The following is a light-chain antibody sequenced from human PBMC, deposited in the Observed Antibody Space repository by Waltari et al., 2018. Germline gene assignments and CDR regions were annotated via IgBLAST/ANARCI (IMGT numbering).Light chain of an antibody. J-gene: IGLJ2*01. Sequence: SSELTQDPSVSVALGQTVRRTCQGDSIRRFDASWYHKRPGQAPILVLYGQNNRPSGIPDRFSGSTSGNTASLTITGAQAEDEADYYCHSRDTSSTRVFGGGTRLTV. CDR2: GQN. V-gene: IGLV3-19*01. CDR1: SIRRFD. CDR3: HSRDTSSTRV.